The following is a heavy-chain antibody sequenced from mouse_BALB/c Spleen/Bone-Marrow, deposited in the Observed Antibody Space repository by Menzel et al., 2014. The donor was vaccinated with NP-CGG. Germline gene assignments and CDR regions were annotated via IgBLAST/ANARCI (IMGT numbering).Heavy chain of an antibody. Sequence: EVKLQESGGGLVQPGGSMELSCVASGFTFSNYWMNWVRQSPEKGLEWVAEIRLKSNNYAAHYAESVKGRFTISRDDSKCSVYLQMNNLRAEDTGIYYCTTGFAYWGQGTLVTVSA. CDR2: IRLKSNNYAA. CDR1: GFTFSNYW. J-gene: IGHJ3*01. CDR3: TTGFAY. V-gene: IGHV6-6*02.